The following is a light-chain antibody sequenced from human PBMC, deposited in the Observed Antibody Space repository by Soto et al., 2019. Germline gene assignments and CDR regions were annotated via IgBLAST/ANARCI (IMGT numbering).Light chain of an antibody. CDR3: QQCDSYPWT. V-gene: IGKV1-5*03. CDR2: KAS. CDR1: QSISNW. Sequence: DIQMTQSPSTLSASVGDRVTITCRASQSISNWLAWYQQKPGKAPKLLMYKASSLESGVPSRFSGSGSGTEFTLTISSLQPDDLGTYYCQQCDSYPWTFGQGTKVEIK. J-gene: IGKJ1*01.